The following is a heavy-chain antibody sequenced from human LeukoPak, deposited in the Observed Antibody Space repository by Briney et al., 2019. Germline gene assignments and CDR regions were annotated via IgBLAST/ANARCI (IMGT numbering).Heavy chain of an antibody. Sequence: ASVKVSCKVSGYTLTELSMHWVRQAPGKGLEWMGGFDPEDGGTIYAQKFQGRVTMTEDTSTDTAYMELSSLRSEDTAVYYCATGDLTGDSPGYFDLWGRGTLVTVSS. J-gene: IGHJ2*01. CDR2: FDPEDGGT. CDR3: ATGDLTGDSPGYFDL. D-gene: IGHD7-27*01. CDR1: GYTLTELS. V-gene: IGHV1-24*01.